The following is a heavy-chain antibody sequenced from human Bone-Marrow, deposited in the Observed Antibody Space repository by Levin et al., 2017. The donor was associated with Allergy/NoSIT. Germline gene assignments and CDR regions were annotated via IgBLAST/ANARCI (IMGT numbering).Heavy chain of an antibody. V-gene: IGHV4-34*01. CDR2: INQSGSS. Sequence: SETLSLTCAVYGGSFSGYYWSWIRQPPGKGLEWIGEINQSGSSNYNPSLKSRVTISVDTSKNQFSLRLSSVTAADTAVYYCARGRSPPVDYYYYYMDVWGKGTTVTVSS. CDR3: ARGRSPPVDYYYYYMDV. J-gene: IGHJ6*03. D-gene: IGHD5-24*01. CDR1: GGSFSGYY.